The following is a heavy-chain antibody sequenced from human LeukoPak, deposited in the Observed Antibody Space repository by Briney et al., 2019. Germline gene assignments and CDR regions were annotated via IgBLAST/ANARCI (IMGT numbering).Heavy chain of an antibody. Sequence: TSETLSLTCTVSGYSISSGYYWGWIRQPPGKGLEWIGSIYHSGSTYYNLSLKSRVTISVDTSKNQFSLKLSSVTAADTAVYYCARDQSHYGGSPGWFDPWGQGTLVTVSS. D-gene: IGHD4-17*01. CDR3: ARDQSHYGGSPGWFDP. CDR2: IYHSGST. J-gene: IGHJ5*02. CDR1: GYSISSGYY. V-gene: IGHV4-38-2*02.